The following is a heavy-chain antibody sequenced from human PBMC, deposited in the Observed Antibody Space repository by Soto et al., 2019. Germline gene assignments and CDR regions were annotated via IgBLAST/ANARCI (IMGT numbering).Heavy chain of an antibody. CDR1: GFIFTNYA. CDR2: IGGRGNSA. V-gene: IGHV3-23*01. D-gene: IGHD5-12*01. Sequence: EVQVSESGGGLVRPGGSLRLSCAASGFIFTNYAMNWVRQAPGKGLEWVSVIGGRGNSAYYADSVQGRFTISRDNSKNTLSLQMSSLTADDTAIYYCVREGRGSLDFWGRGTMVTVS. CDR3: VREGRGSLDF. J-gene: IGHJ3*01.